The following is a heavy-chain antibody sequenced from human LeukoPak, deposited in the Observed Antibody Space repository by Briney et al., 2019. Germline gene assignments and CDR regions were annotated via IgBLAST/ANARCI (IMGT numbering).Heavy chain of an antibody. Sequence: PGGSLRLSCAASGFTFRNFVMNWVRRAPGKGLEWVSAISGSGDTTYYADSVKGRFTISRDNSKNTLYLQMNSLRAEDTAVYYCAKDGRYCSSTSCYSPLFLDAFDIWGQGTMVTVSS. CDR3: AKDGRYCSSTSCYSPLFLDAFDI. J-gene: IGHJ3*02. CDR2: ISGSGDTT. D-gene: IGHD2-2*02. CDR1: GFTFRNFV. V-gene: IGHV3-23*01.